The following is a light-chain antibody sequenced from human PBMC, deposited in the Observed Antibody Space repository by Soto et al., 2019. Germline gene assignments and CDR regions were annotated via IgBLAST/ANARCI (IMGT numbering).Light chain of an antibody. CDR3: QQYYNWPPWT. J-gene: IGKJ1*01. CDR1: QNIGTN. Sequence: EIVLTQSPATLSVSAGGTVILSCRASQNIGTNLVWYQQKPGQAPRLLLYGASTRATGVPARFSGSGSGTDFTLTVSSLQSEDFAVYYCQQYYNWPPWTFGLGTKVDIK. V-gene: IGKV3-15*01. CDR2: GAS.